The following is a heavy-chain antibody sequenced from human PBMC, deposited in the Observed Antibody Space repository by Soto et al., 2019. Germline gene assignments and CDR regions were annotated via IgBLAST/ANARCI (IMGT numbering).Heavy chain of an antibody. D-gene: IGHD4-17*01. CDR1: GFTFSSYA. J-gene: IGHJ5*02. CDR2: ISYDGSNK. CDR3: ARVVSSTVTTSYRPTAQKWFDP. Sequence: PGGSLRLSCAASGFTFSSYAMHWVRQAPGKGLEWVAVISYDGSNKYYADSVKGRFTISRDNSKNTLYLQMSSLRAEDTAVYYCARVVSSTVTTSYRPTAQKWFDPWGQGTLVTVSS. V-gene: IGHV3-30-3*01.